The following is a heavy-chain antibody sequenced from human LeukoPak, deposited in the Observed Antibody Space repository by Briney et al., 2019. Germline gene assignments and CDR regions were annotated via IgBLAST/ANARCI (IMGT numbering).Heavy chain of an antibody. CDR1: GGSFSGYY. V-gene: IGHV4-34*01. J-gene: IGHJ4*02. Sequence: SETLSLTCAVYGGSFSGYYWSWIRQPPGKGLEWIGEINHRGSTNYNPSLKSRVTISVDTSKNQFSLKLSSVTAADTAVYYCAGTYYYDSSGYRKYDYWGQGTLVTVSS. CDR3: AGTYYYDSSGYRKYDY. CDR2: INHRGST. D-gene: IGHD3-22*01.